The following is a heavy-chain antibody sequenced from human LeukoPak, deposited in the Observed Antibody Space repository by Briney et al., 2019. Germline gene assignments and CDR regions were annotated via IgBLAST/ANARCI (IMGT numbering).Heavy chain of an antibody. V-gene: IGHV4-31*03. CDR2: IYYSGSS. CDR1: GGSINNGGYY. CDR3: ARSQRDIVGAAEFDY. D-gene: IGHD1-26*01. J-gene: IGHJ4*02. Sequence: SETLSLTCTVSGGSINNGGYYWSWIRQHPGKGLEWIGYIYYSGSSYYNPPLRSRVTISVDTSKNHFSLKLSSVTAADTAVYYCARSQRDIVGAAEFDYWGQGTLVTVSS.